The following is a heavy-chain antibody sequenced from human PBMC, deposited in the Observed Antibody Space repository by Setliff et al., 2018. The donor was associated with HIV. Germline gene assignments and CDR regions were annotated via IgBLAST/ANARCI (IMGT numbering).Heavy chain of an antibody. CDR1: GFIFSDYS. CDR3: VREDIVTTGGRLDYYMDV. J-gene: IGHJ6*03. Sequence: GGSLRLSCAASGFIFSDYSMNWVRQAPGKGLEWVSSISSSTYIYYADSVKGRFTISRDNAKNSLYLQMNSLRAEDTALYYCVREDIVTTGGRLDYYMDVWGKGTTVTVSS. V-gene: IGHV3-21*04. D-gene: IGHD5-12*01. CDR2: ISSSTYI.